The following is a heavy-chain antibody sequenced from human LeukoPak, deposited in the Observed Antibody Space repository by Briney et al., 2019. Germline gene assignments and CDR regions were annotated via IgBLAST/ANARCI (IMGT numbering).Heavy chain of an antibody. CDR3: ARHRRQLRGYSSGTGYYYYVDV. D-gene: IGHD5-18*01. CDR2: INHSGST. CDR1: GGSFSGYY. V-gene: IGHV4-34*01. Sequence: TSSETLSLTCAVYGGSFSGYYWSWIRQPPGKGLEWIGEINHSGSTNYNPSLKSRVTISVNTSKNQFSLKLSSVTAADTAVYYCARHRRQLRGYSSGTGYYYYVDVWGKGTTVTISS. J-gene: IGHJ6*03.